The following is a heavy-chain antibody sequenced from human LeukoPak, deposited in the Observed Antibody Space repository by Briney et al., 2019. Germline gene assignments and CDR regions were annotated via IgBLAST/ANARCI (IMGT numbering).Heavy chain of an antibody. CDR2: INNSGST. CDR1: GGSFSGHY. Sequence: SETLSLTCAVYGGSFSGHYWTWIRQPPGKGLEGSGEINNSGSTNYNPSLKSRVTIGVDTSKNQFSLKVRSVPAADTAVYYCARVHQQLALYALDFWGHGKLVTVSS. V-gene: IGHV4-34*01. CDR3: ARVHQQLALYALDF. D-gene: IGHD6-13*01. J-gene: IGHJ3*01.